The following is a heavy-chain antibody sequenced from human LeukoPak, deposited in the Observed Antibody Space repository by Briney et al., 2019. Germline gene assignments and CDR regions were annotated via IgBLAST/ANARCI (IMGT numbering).Heavy chain of an antibody. CDR2: VGPSGART. CDR1: GFTFSHHG. Sequence: GGTLRLSCAASGFTFSHHGMNWVRQAPGKGLEWVSGVGPSGARTYYADSVKGRFTVSRDNSKNMVFLQMNSLRAEDMAVYYCARADRLGAALLASFDYWGQGTLVTVSS. D-gene: IGHD3-16*01. CDR3: ARADRLGAALLASFDY. V-gene: IGHV3-23*01. J-gene: IGHJ4*02.